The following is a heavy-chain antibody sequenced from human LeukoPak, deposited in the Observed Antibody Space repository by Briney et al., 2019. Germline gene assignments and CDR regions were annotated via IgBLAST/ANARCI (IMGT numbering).Heavy chain of an antibody. Sequence: SETLSLTCAVSGYSISSGYYWGWIRQPPGKGLEWIGSIYHSGSTYYNPSLKSRVTISVDTSKNQFSLKLSSVTAADTAVYYCARHEGYSHGRPEYWGQGTLVTVSS. V-gene: IGHV4-38-2*01. CDR3: ARHEGYSHGRPEY. CDR2: IYHSGST. D-gene: IGHD5-18*01. CDR1: GYSISSGYY. J-gene: IGHJ4*02.